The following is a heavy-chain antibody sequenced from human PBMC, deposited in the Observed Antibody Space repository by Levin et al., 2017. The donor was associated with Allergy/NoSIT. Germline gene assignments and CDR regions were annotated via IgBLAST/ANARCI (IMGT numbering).Heavy chain of an antibody. CDR1: GSSFSSYW. CDR2: IYPGDSDT. CDR3: ATGKTELATPFDY. Sequence: ASVKVSCKGSGSSFSSYWIGWVRQTPGKGLEWMGIIYPGDSDTRYSPSFQGQVTMSADKSTTTAYLQWSSLKASDSAIYYCATGKTELATPFDYWGQGTLVTVSS. V-gene: IGHV5-51*01. D-gene: IGHD6-13*01. J-gene: IGHJ4*02.